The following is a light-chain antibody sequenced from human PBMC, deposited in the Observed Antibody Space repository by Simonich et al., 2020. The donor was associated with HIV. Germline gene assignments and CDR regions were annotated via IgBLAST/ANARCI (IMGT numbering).Light chain of an antibody. CDR3: QQYNNWPPYT. CDR1: QGISSN. J-gene: IGKJ2*01. V-gene: IGKV3-15*01. CDR2: CAS. Sequence: EIVMTQSPATLSVSPGERATLSCRANQGISSNLAWYQQKPGQAPRLLIYCASTRATGIPARFSGSGSVTEFTLTISSLQSEDFAVYYCQQYNNWPPYTFGQGTKLEIK.